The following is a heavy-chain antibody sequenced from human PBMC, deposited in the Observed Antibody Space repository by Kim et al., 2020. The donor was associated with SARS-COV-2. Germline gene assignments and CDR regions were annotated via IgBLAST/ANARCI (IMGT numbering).Heavy chain of an antibody. CDR3: AKDRRKYCSGGSCYLEY. J-gene: IGHJ4*02. Sequence: GGSLRLSCAASRFTFSSCGLHWVRQAPGKGLELVAVIWYDGSNKYHADSVKGRFTISRDNSKNTLYLQMKNLRAADTAVYYCAKDRRKYCSGGSCYLEYWGQGTLVTVSS. CDR1: RFTFSSCG. D-gene: IGHD2-15*01. V-gene: IGHV3-33*06. CDR2: IWYDGSNK.